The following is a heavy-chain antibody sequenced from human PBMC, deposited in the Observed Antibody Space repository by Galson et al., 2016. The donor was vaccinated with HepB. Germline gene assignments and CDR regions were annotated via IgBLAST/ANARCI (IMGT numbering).Heavy chain of an antibody. CDR3: ASGYSYGYFYY. CDR1: GFTFSSYS. V-gene: IGHV3-21*01. CDR2: ISSSSYI. D-gene: IGHD5-18*01. Sequence: SLRLSCAASGFTFSSYSMNWVRQAPGTGLEWVSSISSSSYIYYADSVKGRFTISRDNAKNSLYLQMNSLRAEDTAVYYCASGYSYGYFYYWGQGTLVTVSS. J-gene: IGHJ4*02.